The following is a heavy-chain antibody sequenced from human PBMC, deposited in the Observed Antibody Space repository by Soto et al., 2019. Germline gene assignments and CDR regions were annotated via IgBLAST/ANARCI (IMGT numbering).Heavy chain of an antibody. D-gene: IGHD3-10*01. V-gene: IGHV4-31*03. Sequence: QVQLQESGPGLVKPSQTLSLTCTVSGGSISSGGYYWSWIRQHPGKGLEWIGYIYYSGSTYYNPSLKSRVTISVATSKNPFSLKLSSVTAADTAVYYCARDRVVYGSGSYLFDHWGQGTLVTVSS. J-gene: IGHJ4*02. CDR3: ARDRVVYGSGSYLFDH. CDR1: GGSISSGGYY. CDR2: IYYSGST.